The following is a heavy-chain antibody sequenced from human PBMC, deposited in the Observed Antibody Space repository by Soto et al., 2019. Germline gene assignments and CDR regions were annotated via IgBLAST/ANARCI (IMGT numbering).Heavy chain of an antibody. D-gene: IGHD6-13*01. Sequence: SETLCLTCTVSGASIVSYYWRWIRHPPGKALEWIGDIYNSGSTNSNPSLKRRVTISADPSKNQFSLKLTSVTAADTAVYYCARVSGFNRVDFWGQGTLVTVPS. CDR3: ARVSGFNRVDF. CDR2: IYNSGST. J-gene: IGHJ4*02. CDR1: GASIVSYY. V-gene: IGHV4-59*01.